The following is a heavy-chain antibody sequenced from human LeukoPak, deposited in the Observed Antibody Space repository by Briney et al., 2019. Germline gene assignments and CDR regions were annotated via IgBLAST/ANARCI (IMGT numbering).Heavy chain of an antibody. D-gene: IGHD2-2*01. Sequence: SSETLSLTCAVYGGSFSGYYWSWIRQPSGKGLEWIGEINHSGSTNYNPSLKSRVTISVDTSKNQFSLKLSSVTAADTAVYYCARAETGILGYCSSTSCYFWLYWGQGTLVTVSS. CDR2: INHSGST. CDR1: GGSFSGYY. V-gene: IGHV4-34*01. J-gene: IGHJ4*02. CDR3: ARAETGILGYCSSTSCYFWLY.